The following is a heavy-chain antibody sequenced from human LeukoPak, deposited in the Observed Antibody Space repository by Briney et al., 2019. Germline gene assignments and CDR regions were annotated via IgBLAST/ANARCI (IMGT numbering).Heavy chain of an antibody. V-gene: IGHV3-15*01. CDR1: GFTFSNAW. CDR2: IKSKTDGGTT. Sequence: PGGSLRLSCAASGFTFSNAWMSWVRQAPGKGLEWVGRIKSKTDGGTTDYAAPVKGRFTISRDDSKNTLYLQMNSLKTEDTAVYYCTTEVRAAADAFDYWGQGTLVTVSS. J-gene: IGHJ4*02. CDR3: TTEVRAAADAFDY. D-gene: IGHD6-13*01.